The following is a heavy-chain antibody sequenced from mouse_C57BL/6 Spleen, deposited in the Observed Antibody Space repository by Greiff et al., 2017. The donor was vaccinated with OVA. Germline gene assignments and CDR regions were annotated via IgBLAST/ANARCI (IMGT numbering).Heavy chain of an antibody. V-gene: IGHV1-53*01. CDR2: INPSNGGT. CDR3: ARSVVANWYFDV. Sequence: QVQLQQPGTELVKPGASVKLSCKASGYTFTSYWMPWVKQRPGQGLEWIGNINPSNGGTNYNEKFKSKATLTVDKSSSTAYMQLSSLTSEDSAVYYCARSVVANWYFDVWGTGTTVTVSS. D-gene: IGHD1-1*01. J-gene: IGHJ1*03. CDR1: GYTFTSYW.